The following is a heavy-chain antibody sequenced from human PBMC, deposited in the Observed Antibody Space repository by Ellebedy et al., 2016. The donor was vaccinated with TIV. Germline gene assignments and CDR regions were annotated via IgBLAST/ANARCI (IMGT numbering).Heavy chain of an antibody. Sequence: ASVKVSXKASGYTFTTYTMHWVRQAPGHSLEWMGWINAGNANTKYSQKFQGRVTITRDTSASTAYMELSSLRSEDTAAYYCARETHYYDSRSDYPWGSWGQGTLVTVSS. D-gene: IGHD3-22*01. CDR1: GYTFTTYT. CDR2: INAGNANT. V-gene: IGHV1-3*01. CDR3: ARETHYYDSRSDYPWGS. J-gene: IGHJ5*02.